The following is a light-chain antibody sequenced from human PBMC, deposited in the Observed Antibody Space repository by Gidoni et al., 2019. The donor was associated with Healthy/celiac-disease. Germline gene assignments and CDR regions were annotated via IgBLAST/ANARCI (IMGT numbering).Light chain of an antibody. CDR2: GNS. J-gene: IGLJ2*01. CDR3: QSYDSSLSGYVV. Sequence: CTGSSSNIGAGYDVHWYQQLPGTAPKLLIYGNSNRPSGVPDRFSGSKSGTSASLAITGLQAEDEADYYCQSYDSSLSGYVVFGGGTKLTVL. V-gene: IGLV1-40*01. CDR1: SSNIGAGYD.